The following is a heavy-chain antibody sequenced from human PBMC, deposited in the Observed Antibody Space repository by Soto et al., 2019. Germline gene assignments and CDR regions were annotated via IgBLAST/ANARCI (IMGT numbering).Heavy chain of an antibody. V-gene: IGHV3-30*18. CDR3: AKDLLPNTVTTCGS. J-gene: IGHJ5*02. CDR1: GFTFDSYG. CDR2: ISSDGNNK. D-gene: IGHD4-17*01. Sequence: QVQLVESGGGVVQPGRSLRLSCAASGFTFDSYGMHWVRQAPGKGLEWVAVISSDGNNKYYADSVKGRFTISRDNFKNTLYLQISNLRADDTAVYYCAKDLLPNTVTTCGSWGQGTLVTVSS.